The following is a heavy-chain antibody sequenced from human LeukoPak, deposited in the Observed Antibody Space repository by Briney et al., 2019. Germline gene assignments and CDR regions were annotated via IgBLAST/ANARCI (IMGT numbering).Heavy chain of an antibody. Sequence: GASVKVSCKASGYTFTSYGISWVRQAPGQGLEWMGWISAYNGNTNYAQKLQGRVTMTTDTSTSTAYMELRSLRSDDTAVYYCARSLKARPGGYWYFDLWGRGTLVTVSS. CDR3: ARSLKARPGGYWYFDL. D-gene: IGHD6-25*01. V-gene: IGHV1-18*01. CDR2: ISAYNGNT. J-gene: IGHJ2*01. CDR1: GYTFTSYG.